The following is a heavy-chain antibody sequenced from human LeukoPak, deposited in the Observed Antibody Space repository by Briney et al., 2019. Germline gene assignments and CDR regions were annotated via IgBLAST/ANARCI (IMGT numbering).Heavy chain of an antibody. CDR2: IWYDGSNK. D-gene: IGHD3-22*01. Sequence: PGRSLRLSCAASGFTFSSYGMHWVRQAPGKGLEWVAVIWYDGSNKYYADSVKGRFTISRDNSKNTLYLQMNSLRAEDTAVYYCAKDITMIVVVISGPDYWGQGTLVTVSS. V-gene: IGHV3-33*06. J-gene: IGHJ4*02. CDR1: GFTFSSYG. CDR3: AKDITMIVVVISGPDY.